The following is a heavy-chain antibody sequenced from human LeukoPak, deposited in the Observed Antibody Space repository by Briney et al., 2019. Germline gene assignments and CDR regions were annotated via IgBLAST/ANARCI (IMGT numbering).Heavy chain of an antibody. Sequence: PSETLSLTCTVSGGPISSYYWSWIRQPPGKGLEGIGYIYYSGSTNYNPSLKSRVTISVDTSKNQFSLKLSSVTAADTAVYYCARAVARKVAGSYYSYNWFDPWGQGTLVTVSS. CDR3: ARAVARKVAGSYYSYNWFDP. CDR1: GGPISSYY. J-gene: IGHJ5*02. D-gene: IGHD3-10*01. V-gene: IGHV4-59*01. CDR2: IYYSGST.